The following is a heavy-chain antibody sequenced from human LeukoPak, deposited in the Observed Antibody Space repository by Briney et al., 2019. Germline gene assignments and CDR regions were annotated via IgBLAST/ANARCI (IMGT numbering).Heavy chain of an antibody. V-gene: IGHV3-7*01. CDR2: INQDGSEE. D-gene: IGHD1-26*01. CDR1: GFTFRTYW. CDR3: ARWKMELQRNAFDF. J-gene: IGHJ3*01. Sequence: GGSLRLSCAASGFTFRTYWMSWIRQAPGKGPEWVADINQDGSEEYYVQSVKGRFTVSRDNAQNAVSLQMTNLRADDTAVYYCARWKMELQRNAFDFWGQGTVVTVSS.